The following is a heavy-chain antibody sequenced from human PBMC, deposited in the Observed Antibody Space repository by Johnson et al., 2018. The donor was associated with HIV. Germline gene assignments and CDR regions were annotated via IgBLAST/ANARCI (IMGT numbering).Heavy chain of an antibody. J-gene: IGHJ3*02. Sequence: VQLVESGGGLVQPGGSLRLSCAASGFTVSRNYMSWVRQAPGKGLEWVSIIYTGGSTYYADSVKGRFNISRDNSKNTLYLQMNSLRAEDTALYYCARDFRPNDALDIWGQGTMVTVSS. CDR2: IYTGGST. V-gene: IGHV3-66*01. CDR1: GFTVSRNY. CDR3: ARDFRPNDALDI.